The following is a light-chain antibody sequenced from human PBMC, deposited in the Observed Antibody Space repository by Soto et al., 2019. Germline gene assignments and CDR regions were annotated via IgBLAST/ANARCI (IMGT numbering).Light chain of an antibody. CDR2: GNT. CDR1: GSNIGAGYD. Sequence: QAVVTQSPSVSGAPGQRVTISCTGSGSNIGAGYDVHWYQQLPGAAPKVVIYGNTNRPSGVPDRFSGSKSGTSASLAFTGLRADDEADYYCQSYDRSLSGHVVFGGGTKLTVL. CDR3: QSYDRSLSGHVV. V-gene: IGLV1-40*01. J-gene: IGLJ2*01.